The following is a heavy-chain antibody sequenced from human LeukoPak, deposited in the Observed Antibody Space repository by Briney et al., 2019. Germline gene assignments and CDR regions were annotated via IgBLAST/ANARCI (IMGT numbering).Heavy chain of an antibody. CDR2: IYTSGST. CDR1: GGSISSYY. J-gene: IGHJ2*01. Sequence: SETLSLTCTVSGGSISSYYWSWIRQPAGKGLEWIRRIYTSGSTNYHPSLKSRVTMSVDMSKNQSSLKLSSVTAADTAVYYCARDRGYYYDSSRYLMGYWYFDLWGRGTLVTVSS. CDR3: ARDRGYYYDSSRYLMGYWYFDL. V-gene: IGHV4-4*07. D-gene: IGHD3-22*01.